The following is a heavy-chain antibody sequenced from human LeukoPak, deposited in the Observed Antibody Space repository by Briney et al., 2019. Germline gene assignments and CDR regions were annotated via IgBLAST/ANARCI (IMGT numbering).Heavy chain of an antibody. CDR2: INHSGST. D-gene: IGHD3-16*02. CDR1: GGSFSGYY. V-gene: IGHV4-34*01. J-gene: IGHJ4*02. Sequence: PSETLSLTCAVYGGSFSGYYWSWIRQPPGKGLEWIGEINHSGSTNYNPSLKSRVTISVGTSKNQFSLKLSSVTAADTAVYYCARRYYDYVWGSYRGGTPSLYFDYWGQGTLVTVSS. CDR3: ARRYYDYVWGSYRGGTPSLYFDY.